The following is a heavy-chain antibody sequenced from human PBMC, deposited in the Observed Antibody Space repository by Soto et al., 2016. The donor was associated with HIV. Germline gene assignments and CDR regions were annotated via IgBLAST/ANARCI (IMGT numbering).Heavy chain of an antibody. D-gene: IGHD3-3*01. CDR2: ITNSGTNK. CDR1: GFIFSKYA. CDR3: TKDNSQVIRLYWYFDL. J-gene: IGHJ2*01. Sequence: EVQLLESGGGLVQPGGSLGLSCVASGFIFSKYAITWVRQAPGKGLEWVATITNSGTNKYYSDSVKGRFSISRDNSKNSVYLEMNKLRVEDTASYYCTKDNSQVIRLYWYFDLWGRGTLVTVSS. V-gene: IGHV3-23*01.